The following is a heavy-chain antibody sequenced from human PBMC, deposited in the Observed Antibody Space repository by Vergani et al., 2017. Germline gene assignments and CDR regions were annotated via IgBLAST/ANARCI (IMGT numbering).Heavy chain of an antibody. CDR2: IYHSGST. V-gene: IGHV4-38-2*01. D-gene: IGHD3-22*01. CDR3: AQLGYYYDSSGQGFDP. J-gene: IGHJ5*02. Sequence: QLQLQESGSGLVKPSQTLSLTCAVSGGSISSGYYWGWIRQPPGKGLEWIGSIYHSGSTYYNPSLKSRVTISVDTSKNQFSLKLSSVTAADTAVYYCAQLGYYYDSSGQGFDPWGQGTLVTVSS. CDR1: GGSISSGYY.